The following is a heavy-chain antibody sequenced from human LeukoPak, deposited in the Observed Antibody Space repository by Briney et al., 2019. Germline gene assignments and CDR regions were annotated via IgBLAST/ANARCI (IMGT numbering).Heavy chain of an antibody. CDR1: GGSISSYY. CDR3: ARGDGGVIVANFDY. Sequence: PSETLSLTCPVSGGSISSYYWSWIRQPPGKGLEWIGYIYYSGSTNYNPSLKSRVTISVDTSKNQFSLKLSSVTAADTAVYYCARGDGGVIVANFDYWGQGTLVTVSS. J-gene: IGHJ4*02. V-gene: IGHV4-59*08. D-gene: IGHD3-16*02. CDR2: IYYSGST.